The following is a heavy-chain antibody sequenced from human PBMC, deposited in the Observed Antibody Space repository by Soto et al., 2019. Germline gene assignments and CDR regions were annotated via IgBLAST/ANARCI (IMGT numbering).Heavy chain of an antibody. Sequence: HGESLKISCKGSGYSFTSYWIGWVRQMPGKGLEWMGIIYPGDSDTRYSPSFQGQVTISADKSISTAYLQWSSLKASDTAMYYCARLQYSSFGYYYYYGMDVWGQGTTVTVSS. D-gene: IGHD3-3*02. J-gene: IGHJ6*02. V-gene: IGHV5-51*01. CDR2: IYPGDSDT. CDR1: GYSFTSYW. CDR3: ARLQYSSFGYYYYYGMDV.